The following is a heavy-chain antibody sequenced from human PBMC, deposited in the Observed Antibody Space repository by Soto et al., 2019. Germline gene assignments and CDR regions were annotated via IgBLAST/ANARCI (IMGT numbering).Heavy chain of an antibody. CDR2: MNPNSGNT. CDR1: GYTFTSYD. Sequence: ASVKVSCKASGYTFTSYDINWVRQATGQGLEWMGWMNPNSGNTGYAQKFQGRVTMTRNTSISTAYMELSSLRSEDTAVYYCAGSSDGADYYYYMDVWGKGTTVTVSS. CDR3: AGSSDGADYYYYMDV. J-gene: IGHJ6*03. V-gene: IGHV1-8*01. D-gene: IGHD6-19*01.